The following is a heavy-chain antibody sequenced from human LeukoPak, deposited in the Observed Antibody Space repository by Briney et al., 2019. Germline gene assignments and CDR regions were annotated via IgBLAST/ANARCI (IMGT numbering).Heavy chain of an antibody. CDR1: GFTFSSYE. Sequence: GGSLRLSCAASGFTFSSYEMNWVRQAPGKGLEWVSAISGSGGSTYYADSVKGRFTISRDNSKNTLYLQMNSLRAEDTAVYYCAKDIDIMVALLLPFDIWGQGTMVTVSS. CDR2: ISGSGGST. CDR3: AKDIDIMVALLLPFDI. V-gene: IGHV3-23*01. J-gene: IGHJ3*02. D-gene: IGHD2-15*01.